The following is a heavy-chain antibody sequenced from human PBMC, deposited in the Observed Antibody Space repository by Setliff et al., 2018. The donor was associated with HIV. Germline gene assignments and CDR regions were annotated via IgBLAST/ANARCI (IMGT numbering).Heavy chain of an antibody. J-gene: IGHJ6*03. CDR3: AKRVVTHYMDV. Sequence: PGGSLRLSCAASGFSVSTNYMSWVRQAPGKGLEWVSIIYSGGSTYYADSVKGRFTISRVNSKNTLYLQMNSLRSEDTAVYYCAKRVVTHYMDVWGKGTTVTVSS. CDR1: GFSVSTNY. D-gene: IGHD3-10*01. V-gene: IGHV3-53*01. CDR2: IYSGGST.